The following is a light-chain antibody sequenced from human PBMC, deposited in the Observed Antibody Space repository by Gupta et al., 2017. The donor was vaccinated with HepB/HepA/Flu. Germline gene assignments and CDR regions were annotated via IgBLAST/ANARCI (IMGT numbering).Light chain of an antibody. J-gene: IGKJ1*01. CDR1: QRLGFSVGNTY. CDR2: KIS. CDR3: MDATYWPWT. V-gene: IGKV2-30*01. Sequence: DVVSTQSRLSLPVSLGRAATISCRSSQRLGFSVGNTYLSWFQQRPGHSPRRLIYKISNRASGVPDRFSGSGSGTDFTLKISRVEAEDVGTYYCMDATYWPWTFGQGTKVEIK.